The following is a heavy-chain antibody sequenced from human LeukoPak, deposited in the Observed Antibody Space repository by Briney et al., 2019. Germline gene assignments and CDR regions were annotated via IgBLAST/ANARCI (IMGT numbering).Heavy chain of an antibody. CDR1: GFTFSSYG. J-gene: IGHJ4*02. D-gene: IGHD5-24*01. V-gene: IGHV3-33*06. CDR3: AKVIIAVHGYNLGPIDY. Sequence: GGSLRLSCAASGFTFSSYGMHWVRQAPGKGLEWVAVIWYDGSNKYYADSVKGRFTISRDNSKNTLYLQMNSLRVEDTAVYYCAKVIIAVHGYNLGPIDYWGQGTLVTVSS. CDR2: IWYDGSNK.